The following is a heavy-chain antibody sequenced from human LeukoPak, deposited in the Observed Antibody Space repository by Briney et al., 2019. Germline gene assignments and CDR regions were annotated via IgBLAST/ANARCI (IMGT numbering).Heavy chain of an antibody. V-gene: IGHV5-10-1*01. D-gene: IGHD4-11*01. Sequence: GESLRTSWKGSGYSFTTYWITWVRQMPGKGLGRMGKIDPSDSYTKYSASFQGHVTMSADKSISTAYLQWSSLEASDTAMYYCARQEQYHNYEYYYYAMDVWGQGTTVTVSS. J-gene: IGHJ6*02. CDR1: GYSFTTYW. CDR3: ARQEQYHNYEYYYYAMDV. CDR2: IDPSDSYT.